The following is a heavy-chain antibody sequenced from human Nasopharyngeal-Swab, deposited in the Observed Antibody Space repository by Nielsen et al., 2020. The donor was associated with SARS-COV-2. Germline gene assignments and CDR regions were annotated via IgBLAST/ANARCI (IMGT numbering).Heavy chain of an antibody. V-gene: IGHV4-30-2*05. CDR2: IHQSGST. J-gene: IGHJ4*02. D-gene: IGHD1/OR15-1a*01. Sequence: PGKGLEWMGFIHQSGSTTYSPSLKSRLTMSVDTSKNQFSLKLTSVTAADTALYYCARERTAPGTLYYFDYWGRGTPVTVSS. CDR3: ARERTAPGTLYYFDY.